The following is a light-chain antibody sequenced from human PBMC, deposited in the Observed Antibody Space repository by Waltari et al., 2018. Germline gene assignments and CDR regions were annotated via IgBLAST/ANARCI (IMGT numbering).Light chain of an antibody. CDR2: MAT. Sequence: ITQSPSTLSASVGDRITITCRAGQGINTWLAWYQQKPGKAPKLLIHMATTVETGVPSRFSGSGSGTEYTLTISSLQPEDFATDYCQQYNSYSTFGPGTRVDIK. V-gene: IGKV1-5*03. CDR3: QQYNSYST. J-gene: IGKJ3*01. CDR1: QGINTW.